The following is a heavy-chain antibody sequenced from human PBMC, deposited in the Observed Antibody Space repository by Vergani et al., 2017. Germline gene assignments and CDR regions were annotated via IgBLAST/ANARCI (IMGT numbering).Heavy chain of an antibody. CDR1: GGSISSYY. D-gene: IGHD1/OR15-1a*01. CDR2: IYYSGST. CDR3: ARGNGNKKGFDY. V-gene: IGHV4-59*01. Sequence: QVQLQESGPGLVKPSETLSLTCTVSGGSISSYYWSWIRQPPGKGLEWIGYIYYSGSTNYNPSLKSRVTISVDTSKNQFSLKLSSVTAADTAVYYCARGNGNKKGFDYWGQGTLVTVSS. J-gene: IGHJ4*02.